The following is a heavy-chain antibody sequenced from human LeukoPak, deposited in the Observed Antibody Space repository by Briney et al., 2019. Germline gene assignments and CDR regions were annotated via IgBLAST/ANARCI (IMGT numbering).Heavy chain of an antibody. D-gene: IGHD6-19*01. CDR3: AKDPAGYSSGWLA. Sequence: GGSLRLSCAVSGFTFSSNAMSWVRQAPGKGLEWVSVISASGASTYYADPVKGRFTISRDNSKNTLYLQMNSLRADDTAVYYCAKDPAGYSSGWLAWGQGTTVIVSS. J-gene: IGHJ6*02. V-gene: IGHV3-23*01. CDR1: GFTFSSNA. CDR2: ISASGAST.